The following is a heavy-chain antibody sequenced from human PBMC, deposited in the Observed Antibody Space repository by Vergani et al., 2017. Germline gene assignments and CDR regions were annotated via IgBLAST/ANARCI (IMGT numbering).Heavy chain of an antibody. J-gene: IGHJ3*02. CDR1: GFTFSAYG. D-gene: IGHD2-2*02. CDR2: ISYDGSNK. Sequence: VQLVESGGGLVKPGGSLRLSCAASGFTFSAYGMHWVRQAPGKGLEWVAVISYDGSNKYYADSVKGRFTISRDNSKNTLYLQMNSLRAEDTAVYYCAKVGYCSSTSCYTDDAFDIWGQGTMVTVSS. V-gene: IGHV3-30*18. CDR3: AKVGYCSSTSCYTDDAFDI.